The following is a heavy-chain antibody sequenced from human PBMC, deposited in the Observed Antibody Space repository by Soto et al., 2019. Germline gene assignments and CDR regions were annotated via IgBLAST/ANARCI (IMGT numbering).Heavy chain of an antibody. CDR2: IRSKAYGGTT. D-gene: IGHD3-22*01. CDR3: TXRKRYNYYDSSGYELDY. V-gene: IGHV3-49*04. J-gene: IGHJ4*02. Sequence: PGGSLRLSCTASGFTFGYYAMSWVRQAPGKGLEWVGFIRSKAYGGTTEYAASVKGRFTISRDDSKSIAYLQMNSLKTEDTAVYYCTXRKRYNYYDSSGYELDYWGPGTLVTVSS. CDR1: GFTFGYYA.